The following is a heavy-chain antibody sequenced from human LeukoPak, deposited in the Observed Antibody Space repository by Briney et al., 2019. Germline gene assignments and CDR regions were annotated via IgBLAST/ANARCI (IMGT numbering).Heavy chain of an antibody. CDR2: IYYSGST. Sequence: SEXXSXXCTVSGGSISSYYWSWIRQPPGKGLEWIGYIYYSGSTNYNPSLKSRVTISVDTSKNQFSLKLSSVTAADTAVYYCARDLAVTGVSDYWGQGTLVTVSS. J-gene: IGHJ4*02. CDR3: ARDLAVTGVSDY. CDR1: GGSISSYY. D-gene: IGHD7-27*01. V-gene: IGHV4-59*01.